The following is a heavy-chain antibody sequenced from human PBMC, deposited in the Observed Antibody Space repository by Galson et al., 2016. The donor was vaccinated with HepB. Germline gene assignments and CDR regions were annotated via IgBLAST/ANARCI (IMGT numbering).Heavy chain of an antibody. Sequence: SLRLSCAASGFAFNSAWMHWVRQAPGRGLEWVGRIKHKDDRGTTDYAAPVKGRFTISRDYSKNTLYLQMNSLKTEDTAVYYCTTDGAMAPYHAFDIWGQGTMVTVSS. V-gene: IGHV3-15*07. CDR3: TTDGAMAPYHAFDI. CDR1: GFAFNSAW. J-gene: IGHJ3*02. CDR2: IKHKDDRGTT. D-gene: IGHD5-18*01.